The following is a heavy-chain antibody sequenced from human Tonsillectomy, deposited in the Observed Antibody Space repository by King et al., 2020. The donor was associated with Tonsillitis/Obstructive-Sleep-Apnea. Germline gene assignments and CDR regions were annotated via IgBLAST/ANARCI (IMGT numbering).Heavy chain of an antibody. V-gene: IGHV3-30*01. CDR1: GFPFSSYG. J-gene: IGHJ5*02. Sequence: VQLVESGGGVVQPGRSLRLSCAASGFPFSSYGMHWVRQAPGKGLEWVALVSYDGSNKYYADSVKGRFTIFRDNSKNTLYLQMNSLRAEDTTVYYCARDPGDWLDPWGQGTLVTVSS. CDR2: VSYDGSNK. D-gene: IGHD3-10*01. CDR3: ARDPGDWLDP.